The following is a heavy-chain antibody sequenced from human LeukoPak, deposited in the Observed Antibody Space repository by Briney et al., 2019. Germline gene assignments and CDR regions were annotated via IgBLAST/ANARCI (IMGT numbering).Heavy chain of an antibody. CDR2: ISSSSSYT. V-gene: IGHV3-11*03. Sequence: GGSLRLSCAVSGFTFSDYYMSWIRQAPGKGLEWVSYISSSSSYTNYADSVKGRFTISRDNAKNSLHLQMNSLRAEDTAVYYCAKAYSYGPDYWGQGTLVTVSS. CDR1: GFTFSDYY. J-gene: IGHJ4*02. CDR3: AKAYSYGPDY. D-gene: IGHD5-18*01.